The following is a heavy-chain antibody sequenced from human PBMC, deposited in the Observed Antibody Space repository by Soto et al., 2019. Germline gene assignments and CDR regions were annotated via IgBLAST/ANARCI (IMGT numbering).Heavy chain of an antibody. CDR3: AKVYYFDSTGYYRHFDY. V-gene: IGHV3-23*05. J-gene: IGHJ4*02. Sequence: PGGSLRLSCAVSGFTFSSYAMTWVRQIPGKGLEWVSIIDASGSRTFYTDSVKGRFTISRDNSKNALYLQMNGLRADDTAIYYCAKVYYFDSTGYYRHFDYWGRGTRVTVSS. CDR1: GFTFSSYA. CDR2: IDASGSRT. D-gene: IGHD3-22*01.